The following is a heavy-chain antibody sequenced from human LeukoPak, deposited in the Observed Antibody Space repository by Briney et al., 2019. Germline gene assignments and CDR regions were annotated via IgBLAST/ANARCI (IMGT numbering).Heavy chain of an antibody. CDR1: GGSSCGYN. V-gene: IGHV4-34*01. J-gene: IGHJ4*02. D-gene: IGHD3-9*01. CDR2: INHSGST. Sequence: SETLSPTCAVYGGSSCGYNWSWIPQTPGGGLGWVGEINHSGSTNYNPSLKSRVTISVDTSKNQFSLKLSSVTAADTAVYYCARGGGYFDWPYPYWGQGTLVTVSS. CDR3: ARGGGYFDWPYPY.